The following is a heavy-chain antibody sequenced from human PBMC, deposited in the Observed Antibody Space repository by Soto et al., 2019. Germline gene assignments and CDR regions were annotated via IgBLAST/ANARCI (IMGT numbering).Heavy chain of an antibody. V-gene: IGHV3-13*01. J-gene: IGHJ5*02. CDR2: IGTLRDT. CDR1: GFTFKTYD. D-gene: IGHD2-21*02. CDR3: ARGRSNDFSSSPPPRFDP. Sequence: GGSLRLSCVASGFTFKTYDMYWVRQVPGQGLEWVSGIGTLRDTFYSASVAGRFTVSRENGRNTLYLQMNSLRAGDSGLYFCARGRSNDFSSSPPPRFDPWGRGTLVTVS.